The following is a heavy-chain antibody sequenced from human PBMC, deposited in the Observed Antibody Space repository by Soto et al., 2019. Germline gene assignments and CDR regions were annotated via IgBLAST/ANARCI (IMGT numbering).Heavy chain of an antibody. D-gene: IGHD6-19*01. CDR1: GYTLTELS. J-gene: IGHJ5*02. Sequence: GASVKVSCKVSGYTLTELSMHWVRQAPGKGPEWMGGFDPEDGETIYAQKFQGRVTMTEDTSTDTAYMELSSLRSEDTAVYYCATPRLGAVVSEDWFDPWGQGTLVTVSS. CDR3: ATPRLGAVVSEDWFDP. V-gene: IGHV1-24*01. CDR2: FDPEDGET.